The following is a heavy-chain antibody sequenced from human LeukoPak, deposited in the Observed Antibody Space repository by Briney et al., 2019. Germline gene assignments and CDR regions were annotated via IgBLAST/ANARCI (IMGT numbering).Heavy chain of an antibody. Sequence: GALRPSRAASGFPFSSFSMNWVRQAPGKGVGWVSNLCSSSKTIYYADSVKGRFTISRDNAKNSLYLQMNSLRAGDTAVYYCAKGDYYDSSGFSSVGAFDIWGQGTMVTVSS. CDR3: AKGDYYDSSGFSSVGAFDI. J-gene: IGHJ3*02. CDR1: GFPFSSFS. D-gene: IGHD3-22*01. CDR2: LCSSSKTI. V-gene: IGHV3-48*04.